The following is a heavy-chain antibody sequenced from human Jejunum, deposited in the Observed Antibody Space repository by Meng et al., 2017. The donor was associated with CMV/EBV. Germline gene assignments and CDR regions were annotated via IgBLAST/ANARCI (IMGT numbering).Heavy chain of an antibody. Sequence: AVEPSGFTFSRYWMGWGHQGPGKGLEWVANIKVDGSDKYYMDSVKGRFTISRDNAKNSLYLQMNSLRAEDTAVYYCARGGGAADYWGQGTLVTVSS. CDR2: IKVDGSDK. CDR1: GFTFSRYW. J-gene: IGHJ4*02. D-gene: IGHD1-26*01. V-gene: IGHV3-7*01. CDR3: ARGGGAADY.